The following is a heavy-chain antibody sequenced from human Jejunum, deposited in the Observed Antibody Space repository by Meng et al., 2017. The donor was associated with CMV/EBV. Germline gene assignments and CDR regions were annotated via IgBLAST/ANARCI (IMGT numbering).Heavy chain of an antibody. D-gene: IGHD4-11*01. Sequence: ASGFTVSNSCMTWIRRAPGKGLDWVTLIYGGGDTDYADSVKGRFTISRDKGTNTLFLQLKNLRADDSGVYYCARGRTTVGVYFVDLWGQGTVVTVSS. J-gene: IGHJ1*01. CDR3: ARGRTTVGVYFVDL. CDR1: GFTVSNSC. V-gene: IGHV3-53*01. CDR2: IYGGGDT.